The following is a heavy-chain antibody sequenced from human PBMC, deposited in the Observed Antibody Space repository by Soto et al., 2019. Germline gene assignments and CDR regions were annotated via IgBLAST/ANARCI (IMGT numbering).Heavy chain of an antibody. CDR2: IIPILGIA. CDR3: ARGANWNDRPGMDV. V-gene: IGHV1-69*02. Sequence: QVQLVQSGAEVKKPGSSVKVSCKASGGTFSSYTISWVRQAPGQGLEWMGRIIPILGIANYAQKFQGRVTITADKSTSTAYMELSSLRSEDTAVYYCARGANWNDRPGMDVWGQGTTVTVSS. J-gene: IGHJ6*02. CDR1: GGTFSSYT. D-gene: IGHD1-1*01.